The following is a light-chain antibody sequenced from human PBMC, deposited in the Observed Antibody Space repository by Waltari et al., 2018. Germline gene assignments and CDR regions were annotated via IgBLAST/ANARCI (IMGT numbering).Light chain of an antibody. J-gene: IGKJ1*01. CDR2: GAS. CDR3: QQYNNWAGT. CDR1: QSVSSN. Sequence: EIVMTQSPATLSVSPGERATLSCRASQSVSSNLAWYQQKPGQAPRLLIYGASTRATGIPARFSGSGSGTEFTLTISSLPSEDFAVYYCQQYNNWAGTFGQGTKVEIK. V-gene: IGKV3-15*01.